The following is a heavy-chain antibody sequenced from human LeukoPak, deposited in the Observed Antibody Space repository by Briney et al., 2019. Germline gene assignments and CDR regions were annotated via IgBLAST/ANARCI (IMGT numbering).Heavy chain of an antibody. Sequence: PGGSLRLSFAASGFTFSSYAMSWVRQAPGKGLEWVSAISGSGGSTYYADSVKGRFTISRDNSKNTLYLQMNSLRAEDTAVYYCAKDVQSWVNYFNYWGQGTLVTVSS. V-gene: IGHV3-23*01. D-gene: IGHD2-21*01. CDR1: GFTFSSYA. CDR2: ISGSGGST. CDR3: AKDVQSWVNYFNY. J-gene: IGHJ4*02.